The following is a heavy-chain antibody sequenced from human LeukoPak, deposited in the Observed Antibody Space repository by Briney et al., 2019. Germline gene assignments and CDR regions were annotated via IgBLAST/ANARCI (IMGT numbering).Heavy chain of an antibody. V-gene: IGHV3-33*06. CDR2: IWYDGSNK. CDR1: GFTFRSYG. J-gene: IGHJ4*02. Sequence: GGSLRLSCAASGFTFRSYGMHWVRQAPGKGLEWVAIIWYDGSNKYYADSVKGRFTISRDNSKNTLYLRMNGLRAEDTAVYYCAKGSEEDGYNDFDYWGQGTLVTVSS. D-gene: IGHD5-24*01. CDR3: AKGSEEDGYNDFDY.